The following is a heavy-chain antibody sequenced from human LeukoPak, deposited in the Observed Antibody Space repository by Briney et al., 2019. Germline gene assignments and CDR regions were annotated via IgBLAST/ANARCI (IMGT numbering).Heavy chain of an antibody. D-gene: IGHD2-15*01. V-gene: IGHV4-61*02. CDR3: ARGRYCSGGSCYWSTPTLGYGMDV. J-gene: IGHJ6*02. CDR1: GGSISSGSYY. Sequence: SQTLSLTCTVSGGSISSGSYYWSWIRQPAGKGLEWIGRIYTSGSTNYNPSLKSRVTISVDTSKNQFSLKLSSVTAADTAVYYCARGRYCSGGSCYWSTPTLGYGMDVWGQGTTVTVSS. CDR2: IYTSGST.